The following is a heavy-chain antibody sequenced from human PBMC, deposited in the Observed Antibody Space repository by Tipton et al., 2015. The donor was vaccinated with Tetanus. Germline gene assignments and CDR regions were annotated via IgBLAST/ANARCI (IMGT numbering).Heavy chain of an antibody. CDR3: AKGFHDYGDYAIDY. J-gene: IGHJ4*02. V-gene: IGHV3-23*01. CDR1: GFTFSSYA. Sequence: GSLRLSCAASGFTFSSYAMSWVRQAPGKGLEWVSAISGSGGSTYYADSAKGRFTISRDNSKNTLYLQMNSLRAEDTAVYYCAKGFHDYGDYAIDYWGQGTLVTVSS. D-gene: IGHD4-17*01. CDR2: ISGSGGST.